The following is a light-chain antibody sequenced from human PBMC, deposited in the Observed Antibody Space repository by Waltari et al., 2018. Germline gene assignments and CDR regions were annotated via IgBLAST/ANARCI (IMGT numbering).Light chain of an antibody. CDR3: SSYAGTYTGV. J-gene: IGLJ3*02. CDR1: SSDVGGYNY. Sequence: QSALTQPRSVSESPGQSVTISCTRTSSDVGGYNYISWYQHHPGKSPTLIIYDVTKRPSGFPDRFSASKSGNTASLTISGLRAEDEADYYCSSYAGTYTGVFGGGTKLTVL. CDR2: DVT. V-gene: IGLV2-11*01.